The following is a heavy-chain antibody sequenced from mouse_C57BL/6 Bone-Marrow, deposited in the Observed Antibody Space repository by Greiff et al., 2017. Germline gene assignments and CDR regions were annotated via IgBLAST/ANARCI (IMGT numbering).Heavy chain of an antibody. V-gene: IGHV5-4*01. CDR2: ISDGGSYT. CDR3: ARDQGAIYDGYSPFAY. J-gene: IGHJ3*01. Sequence: EVQLVESGGGLVKPGGSLKLSCAASGFTFSSYAMSWVRQTPEKRLEWVATISDGGSYTYYPDNVKGRFTISRDNAKNNLYLQMSHLKSEGRVMYYCARDQGAIYDGYSPFAYWGQGTLVTVSA. D-gene: IGHD2-3*01. CDR1: GFTFSSYA.